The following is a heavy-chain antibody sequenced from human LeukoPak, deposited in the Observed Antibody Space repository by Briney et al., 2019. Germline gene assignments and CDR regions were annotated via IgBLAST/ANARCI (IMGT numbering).Heavy chain of an antibody. CDR2: IYYSGST. V-gene: IGHV4-30-4*01. J-gene: IGHJ4*02. CDR3: ARVTVVTARPDY. D-gene: IGHD4-23*01. CDR1: GGSISSGDYY. Sequence: MTSETLSLTCSVSGGSISSGDYYWSWIRQPPGKGLEWIGYIYYSGSTYYNPSLKSRVTISVDTSKNQFSLKLSSVTAADTAVYYCARVTVVTARPDYWGQGTLVTVSS.